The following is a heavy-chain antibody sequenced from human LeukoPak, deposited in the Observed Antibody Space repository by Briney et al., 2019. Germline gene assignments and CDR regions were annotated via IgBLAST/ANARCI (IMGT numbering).Heavy chain of an antibody. J-gene: IGHJ4*02. CDR2: IYYNGST. D-gene: IGHD2-21*01. CDR1: GGSISSSSYY. V-gene: IGHV4-39*01. CDR3: ARLGVAPWTYCGGDCYPDY. Sequence: SETLSLTCTVSGGSISSSSYYWGWIRQPPGKGLEWIGSIYYNGSTYYNPSLKSRVTISVDTSKNQFSLKLSSVTAADTAVYYCARLGVAPWTYCGGDCYPDYWGQGTLVTVSS.